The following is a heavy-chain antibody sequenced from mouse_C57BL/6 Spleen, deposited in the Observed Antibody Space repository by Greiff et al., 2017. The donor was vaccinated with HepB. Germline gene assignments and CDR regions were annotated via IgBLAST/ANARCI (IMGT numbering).Heavy chain of an antibody. J-gene: IGHJ3*01. CDR3: AKGNEPWFAY. CDR2: IYPGDGDT. CDR1: GYAFSSSW. Sequence: VQGVESGPELVKPGASVKISCKASGYAFSSSWMNWVKQRPGKGLEWIGRIYPGDGDTNYNGKFKGKATLTADKSSSTAYMQLSSLTSEDSAVYFCAKGNEPWFAYWGQGTLVTVSA. V-gene: IGHV1-82*01.